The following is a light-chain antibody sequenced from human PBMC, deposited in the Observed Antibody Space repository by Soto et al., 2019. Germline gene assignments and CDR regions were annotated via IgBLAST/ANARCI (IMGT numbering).Light chain of an antibody. V-gene: IGKV1-6*01. Sequence: AIQMTQSPSSLSASVGDRVNITCRASQGIRNDLAWYQQRPGAAPKLLIFASSNLHTGVPSRFRGSGSGTDFTLTISSLLPDDFATYYCLQDYTYPRTFGQGTKVEI. J-gene: IGKJ1*01. CDR2: ASS. CDR1: QGIRND. CDR3: LQDYTYPRT.